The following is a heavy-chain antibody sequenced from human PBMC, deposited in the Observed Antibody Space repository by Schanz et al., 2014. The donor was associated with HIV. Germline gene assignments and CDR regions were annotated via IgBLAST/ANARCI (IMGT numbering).Heavy chain of an antibody. Sequence: VQLVESGGGVVQPGKSLRLSCAASGFIFRNFWMTWVRQVPGKGLEWVAHIKTDGSEQRYVDSVKGRFTISRDNAKNSVYLQMNSLRGEDTAVYYCARENWDVAIGYSWGQGVLVIVSA. CDR2: IKTDGSEQ. CDR1: GFIFRNFW. J-gene: IGHJ5*02. D-gene: IGHD1-1*01. V-gene: IGHV3-7*01. CDR3: ARENWDVAIGYS.